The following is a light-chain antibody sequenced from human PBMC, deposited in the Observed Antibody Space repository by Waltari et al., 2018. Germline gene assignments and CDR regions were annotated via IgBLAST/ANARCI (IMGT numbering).Light chain of an antibody. CDR1: SNDVGSSNY. CDR3: SSYTGSNTLI. CDR2: DVN. J-gene: IGLJ2*01. V-gene: IGLV2-14*03. Sequence: QSVLTQPASVSGSPGQSITISCSGTSNDVGSSNYVAWYQQHPGKAPNLMIYDVNNRPSGVSNRFSGSKSGNTASLTISGLQAEDEANYHCSSYTGSNTLIFGGGTKLTVL.